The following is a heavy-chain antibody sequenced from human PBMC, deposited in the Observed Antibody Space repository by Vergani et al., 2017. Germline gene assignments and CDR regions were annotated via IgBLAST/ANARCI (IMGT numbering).Heavy chain of an antibody. J-gene: IGHJ6*03. CDR1: GFTVSSNY. D-gene: IGHD2-15*01. V-gene: IGHV3-66*04. CDR3: ARHCSGGSFNLAYMDV. CDR2: IYSGGST. Sequence: EVQLVESGGGLVQPGGSLRLSCAASGFTVSSNYMSWVRQAPGKGLEWVSVIYSGGSTYYADSVKGRFTISRDNSKNTLYLQMNSLRAEDTAVYDCARHCSGGSFNLAYMDVWGKGTTVTVSS.